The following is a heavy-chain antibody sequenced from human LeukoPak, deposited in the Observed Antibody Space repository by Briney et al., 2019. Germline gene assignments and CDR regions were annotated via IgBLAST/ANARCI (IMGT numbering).Heavy chain of an antibody. CDR1: GFSVKSHY. V-gene: IGHV3-66*01. J-gene: IGHJ3*02. Sequence: TGGSLRLSCVASGFSVKSHYMTWVRQAPGKGLEWVSVVYTSGDTFHADSVKGRFTISRDNSQNIVYLQMNSLRAEDTATYFCARRNYYDGSNHIKYAFDIWGQGTMVIVSS. CDR2: VYTSGDT. D-gene: IGHD3-22*01. CDR3: ARRNYYDGSNHIKYAFDI.